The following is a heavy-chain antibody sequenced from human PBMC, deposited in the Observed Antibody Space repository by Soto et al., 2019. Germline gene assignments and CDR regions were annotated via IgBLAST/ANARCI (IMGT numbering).Heavy chain of an antibody. Sequence: SETLSLTCTVSGGSISSSSYYWGWIRQPPGKGLEWIGSIYYSGSSYYNPSLKSRVTISVDTSKNQFSLKLSSVTAADTAVYYCASGKSGSYYNDAFDIWGQGTMVTVS. CDR3: ASGKSGSYYNDAFDI. CDR2: IYYSGSS. V-gene: IGHV4-39*01. D-gene: IGHD1-26*01. CDR1: GGSISSSSYY. J-gene: IGHJ3*02.